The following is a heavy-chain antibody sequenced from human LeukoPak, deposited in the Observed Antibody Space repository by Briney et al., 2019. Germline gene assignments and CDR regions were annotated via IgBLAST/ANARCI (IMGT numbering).Heavy chain of an antibody. J-gene: IGHJ2*01. D-gene: IGHD6-13*01. CDR1: GLTFSTYS. Sequence: PGGSLRLSCAASGLTFSTYSMSWVRQAPGKGLECVANINQDGSEKYYVDSVKGRFTISRDNAKNSLYLQMNSLRAEDTAVYYCVRGWWYLGLWGRGTLVTVSS. CDR3: VRGWWYLGL. V-gene: IGHV3-7*01. CDR2: INQDGSEK.